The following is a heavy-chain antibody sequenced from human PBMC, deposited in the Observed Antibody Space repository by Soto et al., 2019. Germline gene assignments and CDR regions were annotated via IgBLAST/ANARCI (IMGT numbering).Heavy chain of an antibody. CDR2: ISADSGEP. CDR1: GFSSTTYS. J-gene: IGHJ4*02. V-gene: IGHV1-18*01. D-gene: IGHD6-13*01. CDR3: GVSAGLDF. Sequence: ASVNVSCKASGFSSTTYSFSWVRRAPGQGLEWMGLISADSGEPRYAQKFQGRVAMTTDTSTRTAYMELRGLTSDDTAVYYCGVSAGLDFWGQGTRVTVSS.